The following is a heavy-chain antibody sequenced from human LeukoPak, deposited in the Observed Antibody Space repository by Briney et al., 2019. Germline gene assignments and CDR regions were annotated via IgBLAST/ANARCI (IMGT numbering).Heavy chain of an antibody. J-gene: IGHJ6*03. CDR1: GYTFTGYY. CDR2: INPNSGGT. CDR3: ARGPSGSYLGDYYYYMDV. V-gene: IGHV1-2*02. D-gene: IGHD1-26*01. Sequence: ASVKVSCKASGYTFTGYYMHWVRQAPGQGLEWMGWINPNSGGTNYAQKFQGRVTMTRDTSISTAYMELSRLRSDDTAVYYCARGPSGSYLGDYYYYMDVWGKGTTVTVSS.